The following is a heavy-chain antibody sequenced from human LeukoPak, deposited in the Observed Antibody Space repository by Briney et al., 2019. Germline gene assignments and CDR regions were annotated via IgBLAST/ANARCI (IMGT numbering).Heavy chain of an antibody. CDR1: GFIFSSYG. V-gene: IGHV3-30*03. J-gene: IGHJ3*01. CDR3: ARNHYYVPGSSDT. Sequence: GGSLRLSCEASGFIFSSYGLHWVRQAPGKGLEWVAVISYDGSNKYYEDSVKGRFTISRDNSKNSLYLQMNSLRGEDTAVYYCARNHYYVPGSSDTWGQGTIVTVSS. D-gene: IGHD3-10*01. CDR2: ISYDGSNK.